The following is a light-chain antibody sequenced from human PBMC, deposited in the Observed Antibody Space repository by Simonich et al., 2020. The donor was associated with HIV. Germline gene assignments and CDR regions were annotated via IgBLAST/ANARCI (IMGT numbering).Light chain of an antibody. CDR1: QSISGS. CDR2: YVT. V-gene: IGKV6-21*01. Sequence: EIVLIQSPDFQSVTPKEKVTITCRANQSISGSLHWYQQKPDQSPKLLIKYVTQSVSGVPSRSSGSESGTDFTLTINSLEAEDAATYYCHQSSSLPYTFGQGTKLEI. CDR3: HQSSSLPYT. J-gene: IGKJ2*01.